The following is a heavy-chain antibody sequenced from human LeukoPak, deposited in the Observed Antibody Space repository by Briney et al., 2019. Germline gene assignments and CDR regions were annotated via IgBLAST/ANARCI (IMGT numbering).Heavy chain of an antibody. J-gene: IGHJ4*02. Sequence: PSETLSLTCTVSGGSISSGGYYWSWIRQHPGKGLGWIGYIYYSGSTYYNPSLKSRVTISVDTSKNQFSLKLSSVTAADTAVYYCARDDSSGYHDYWGQGTLVTVSS. D-gene: IGHD3-22*01. V-gene: IGHV4-31*03. CDR3: ARDDSSGYHDY. CDR1: GGSISSGGYY. CDR2: IYYSGST.